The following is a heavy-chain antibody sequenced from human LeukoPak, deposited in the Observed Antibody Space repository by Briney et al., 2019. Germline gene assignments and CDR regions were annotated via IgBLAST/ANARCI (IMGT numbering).Heavy chain of an antibody. J-gene: IGHJ4*02. Sequence: GGSLRLSCAASGFTFRNYGMHWVRQAPGKGLEWVSSISSSSSYIYYADSVKGRFTISRDNAKNSLYLQMNSLRAEDTAVYYCARDLSEYYFDYRGQGTLVTVSS. CDR2: ISSSSSYI. V-gene: IGHV3-21*01. D-gene: IGHD3-3*01. CDR1: GFTFRNYG. CDR3: ARDLSEYYFDY.